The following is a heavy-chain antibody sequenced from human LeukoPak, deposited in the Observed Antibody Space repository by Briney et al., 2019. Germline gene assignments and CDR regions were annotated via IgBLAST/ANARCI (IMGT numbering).Heavy chain of an antibody. J-gene: IGHJ4*02. CDR1: GYSISSSSYY. D-gene: IGHD1-26*01. CDR2: IYYSGST. CDR3: ARHYSGSYSPWVY. Sequence: NPSETLSLTCAVSGYSISSSSYYWGWIRQPPGKGLEWIGSIYYSGSTYYNPSLKSRVTISVDTSKNQFSLKLSTVTAADTAVYYCARHYSGSYSPWVYWGQGTLVTVSS. V-gene: IGHV4-39*01.